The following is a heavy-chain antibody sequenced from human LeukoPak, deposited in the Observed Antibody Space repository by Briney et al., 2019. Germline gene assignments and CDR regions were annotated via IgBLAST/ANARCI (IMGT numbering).Heavy chain of an antibody. J-gene: IGHJ4*02. V-gene: IGHV3-23*01. CDR3: AKDGLRGYSYGYRVSVVRFDY. D-gene: IGHD5-18*01. Sequence: GGSLRLSCAASGFTLSTYAMSWVRQTRGKGLGWVAAISSSDAGTYHADSVRGRFTISRDNSKNTLYMQMSSLRAEDTAVYYCAKDGLRGYSYGYRVSVVRFDYWGQGTLVTVAS. CDR2: ISSSDAGT. CDR1: GFTLSTYA.